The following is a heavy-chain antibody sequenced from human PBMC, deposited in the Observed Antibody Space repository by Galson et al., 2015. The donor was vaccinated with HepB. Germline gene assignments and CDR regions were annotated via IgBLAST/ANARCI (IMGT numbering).Heavy chain of an antibody. CDR2: ISSSTNII. CDR3: ARRICSSASCYDPRMDV. Sequence: SLRLSCAASGFTFSRHGMNWVRQAPGKGLECVSYISSSTNIIFYVDSVKGRFTISRDNAKNSLYLQMNSLRDEDTAVYYCARRICSSASCYDPRMDVWGQGTPVTVSS. CDR1: GFTFSRHG. V-gene: IGHV3-48*02. J-gene: IGHJ6*02. D-gene: IGHD2-2*01.